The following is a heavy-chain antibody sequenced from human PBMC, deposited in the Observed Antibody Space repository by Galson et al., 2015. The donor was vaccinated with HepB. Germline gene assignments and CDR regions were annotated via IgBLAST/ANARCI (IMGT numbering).Heavy chain of an antibody. D-gene: IGHD3-10*01. CDR3: SRDDHYYGSGSYSWAGYYYYYCKDV. CDR1: GYTVTSYA. Sequence: SVKVSCKASGYTVTSYAMHWVRQAPGQRLEWMGWINAGNGNTNYSQEFQGRVTTTRDTTASTAYMELSSLRSEDTAVYYLSRDDHYYGSGSYSWAGYYYYYCKDVWGQGTTVTVS. J-gene: IGHJ6*02. CDR2: INAGNGNT. V-gene: IGHV1-3*01.